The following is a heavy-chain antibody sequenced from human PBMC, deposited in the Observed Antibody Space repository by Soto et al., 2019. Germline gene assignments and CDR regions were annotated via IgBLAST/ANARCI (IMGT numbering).Heavy chain of an antibody. CDR1: GGSISSSNW. V-gene: IGHV4-4*02. Sequence: PSETLSLTCAVSGGSISSSNWWSWVRQPPGKGLEWIGEIYHSGSTNYNPSLKSRVTISVDKSKNQFSLKLSSVTAADTAVYYCARDRGHSSGFNWFDPWGQGTLVTVSS. CDR3: ARDRGHSSGFNWFDP. D-gene: IGHD6-19*01. J-gene: IGHJ5*02. CDR2: IYHSGST.